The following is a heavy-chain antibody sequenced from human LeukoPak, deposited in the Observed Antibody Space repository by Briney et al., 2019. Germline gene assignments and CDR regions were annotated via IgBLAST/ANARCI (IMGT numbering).Heavy chain of an antibody. CDR3: ARRTGYYNYMDV. Sequence: ASVKVSCKASGYTFTSYDMNWVRQATGQGLEWMGWMNPNSGTTGYAQKFQGRVTMTRNASISTAYMELSSLRSEDTAVYYCARRTGYYNYMDVWGKGTTVTVSS. CDR1: GYTFTSYD. CDR2: MNPNSGTT. D-gene: IGHD2-8*02. J-gene: IGHJ6*03. V-gene: IGHV1-8*01.